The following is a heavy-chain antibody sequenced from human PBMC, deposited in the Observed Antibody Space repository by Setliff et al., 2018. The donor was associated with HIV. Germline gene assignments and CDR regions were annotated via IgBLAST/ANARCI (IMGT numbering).Heavy chain of an antibody. CDR2: IYHSEYT. CDR1: GGSISSDNW. Sequence: PSETLSLTCAVSGGSISSDNWWTWVRQAPGKGLEWIGEIYHSEYTNYNPSLKSRVSMSVDKPKNQFSVKLTSVTAADTAVYYCARGHCSGTNCYGVDYYGMDVWGQGTTVTVSS. V-gene: IGHV4-4*02. CDR3: ARGHCSGTNCYGVDYYGMDV. D-gene: IGHD2-2*01. J-gene: IGHJ6*02.